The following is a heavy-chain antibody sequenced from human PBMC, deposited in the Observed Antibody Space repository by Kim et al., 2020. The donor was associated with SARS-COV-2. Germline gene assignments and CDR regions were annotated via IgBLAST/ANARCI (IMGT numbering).Heavy chain of an antibody. CDR2: IYYSGST. V-gene: IGHV4-59*01. D-gene: IGHD3-10*01. Sequence: SETLSLTCTVSGGSISSYYWSWIRQPPGKGLEWIGYIYYSGSTNYNPSLKSRVTISVDTSKNQFSLKLSSVTAADTAVYYCAREVWVRGVITDWGQGTLVTVSS. CDR3: AREVWVRGVITD. J-gene: IGHJ4*02. CDR1: GGSISSYY.